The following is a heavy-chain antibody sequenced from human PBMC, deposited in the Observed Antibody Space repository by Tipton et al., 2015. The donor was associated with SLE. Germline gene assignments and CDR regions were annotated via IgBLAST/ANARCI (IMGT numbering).Heavy chain of an antibody. CDR2: IYHTGGT. D-gene: IGHD4-11*01. CDR1: AYSISGGYY. V-gene: IGHV4-38-2*01. CDR3: ARVGDNNYDV. J-gene: IGHJ6*02. Sequence: TLSLTCAVSAYSISGGYYWGWIRQPPGKGLEWIGSIYHTGGTYYNPSLKSRVTISLDTSKNQFSLRLSSVTAADTAVYYCARVGDNNYDVWGQGTTVTVSS.